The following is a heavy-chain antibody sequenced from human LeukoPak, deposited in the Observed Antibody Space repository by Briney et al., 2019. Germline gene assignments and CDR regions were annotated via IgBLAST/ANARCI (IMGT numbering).Heavy chain of an antibody. V-gene: IGHV3-30*18. CDR3: AKVSIAAAGAYYFDY. CDR2: ISYDGSNK. CDR1: GFTFSSYA. Sequence: GGSLRLSCAASGFTFSSYAMSWVRKAPGKGLEWVAVISYDGSNKYYADSVKGRFTISRDNSKNTLYLQMNSLRAEDTAVYYCAKVSIAAAGAYYFDYWGQGTLVTVSS. J-gene: IGHJ4*02. D-gene: IGHD6-13*01.